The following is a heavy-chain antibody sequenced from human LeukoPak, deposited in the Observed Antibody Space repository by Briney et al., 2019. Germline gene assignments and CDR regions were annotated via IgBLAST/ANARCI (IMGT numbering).Heavy chain of an antibody. D-gene: IGHD6-25*01. CDR2: ISGAAGPT. J-gene: IGHJ4*02. CDR1: GFTFSNYA. Sequence: GGSLRLSCAASGFTFSNYAMSWARQAPGKGLQWVSGISGAAGPTYSEGSVYVRFTISRDKSKNTLYLQMNSLRAEDAAVYFCAKNSGYSWQYFFDYWGPGTLVTVSS. CDR3: AKNSGYSWQYFFDY. V-gene: IGHV3-23*01.